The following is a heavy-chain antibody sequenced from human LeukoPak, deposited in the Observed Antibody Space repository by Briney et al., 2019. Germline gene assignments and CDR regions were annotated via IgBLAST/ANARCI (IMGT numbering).Heavy chain of an antibody. CDR3: ARYLDAAAYYYYGMDV. D-gene: IGHD6-13*01. J-gene: IGHJ6*02. CDR1: GFTFSSYG. V-gene: IGHV3-33*01. CDR2: IWYDGSNK. Sequence: HAGGSLRLSCAASGFTFSSYGMHWVRQAPGKGLEWVAVIWYDGSNKYYADSVKGRLTISRDNSKNTLYLQMNSLRAEDTAVYYCARYLDAAAYYYYGMDVWGQGTTVTVSS.